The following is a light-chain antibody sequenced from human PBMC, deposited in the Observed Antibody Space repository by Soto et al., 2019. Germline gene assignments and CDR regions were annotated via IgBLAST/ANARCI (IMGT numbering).Light chain of an antibody. J-gene: IGKJ1*01. CDR3: QQYESGWT. V-gene: IGKV1-5*03. Sequence: GDRVTITCRASQNIRTWLAWYQQKPGKAPKLLIYKASSSESGVPSRFSGSGSGTDFTLTIRSLQPDDSATYYCQQYESGWTFGQGTKVEIK. CDR2: KAS. CDR1: QNIRTW.